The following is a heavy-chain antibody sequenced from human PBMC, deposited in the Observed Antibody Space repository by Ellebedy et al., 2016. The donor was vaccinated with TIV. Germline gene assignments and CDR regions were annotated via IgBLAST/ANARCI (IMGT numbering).Heavy chain of an antibody. CDR2: IFHTGGT. V-gene: IGHV4-59*01. CDR1: GGSMSGDY. Sequence: MPSETLSLTCTVSGGSMSGDYWTWTRQSPGKGLEWLGEIFHTGGTVYHPSLKSRVTISIDTSKNQSSINLTSGTAADTAVYYCARRPITFFGVTDAFDVWGQGTMVTVSS. J-gene: IGHJ3*01. CDR3: ARRPITFFGVTDAFDV. D-gene: IGHD3-3*01.